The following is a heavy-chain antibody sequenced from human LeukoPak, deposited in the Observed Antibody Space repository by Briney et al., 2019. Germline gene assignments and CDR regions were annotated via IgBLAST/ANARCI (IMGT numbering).Heavy chain of an antibody. D-gene: IGHD6-13*01. V-gene: IGHV5-51*01. Sequence: AGESLKIFSKGSGYSFTSYWIGWVRQMPGKGLEWMGIIYTGDSDTRYSPSFQGQVTISADESISTAYLQWSSLKASDTAMYYCASSRTIAAALPNDAFDIWGQGTMVTVSS. J-gene: IGHJ3*02. CDR2: IYTGDSDT. CDR1: GYSFTSYW. CDR3: ASSRTIAAALPNDAFDI.